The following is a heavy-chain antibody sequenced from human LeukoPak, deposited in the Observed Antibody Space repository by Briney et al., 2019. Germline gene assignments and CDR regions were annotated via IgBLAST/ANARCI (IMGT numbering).Heavy chain of an antibody. CDR1: GGSISSSRNY. CDR2: IHYSGST. J-gene: IGHJ1*01. Sequence: SETLSLTCTVSGGSISSSRNYWGWFRQPPGKRLEWIGSIHYSGSTYYSPSLKSRVTISVDMSKNQFSLKLTSVTAADTAVYYCARQGSNWYFEYFQHWGQGTLVTVSS. D-gene: IGHD4-11*01. CDR3: ARQGSNWYFEYFQH. V-gene: IGHV4-39*01.